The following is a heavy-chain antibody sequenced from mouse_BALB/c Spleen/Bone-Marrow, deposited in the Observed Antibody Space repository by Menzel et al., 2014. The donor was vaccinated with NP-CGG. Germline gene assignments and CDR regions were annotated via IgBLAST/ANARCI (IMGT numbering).Heavy chain of an antibody. D-gene: IGHD1-1*01. CDR2: IWAGGST. CDR3: ARDYYGSLYAMDY. V-gene: IGHV2-9*02. Sequence: VMLVESGPGLVAPSQSLSITCTVSGFSLTSYGVHWVRQPPGKGLEWLGVIWAGGSTNYNSALVSRLSISKDNTKSQVFLKMNSLQTDDTAMYYCARDYYGSLYAMDYWGQGTSVTVSS. J-gene: IGHJ4*01. CDR1: GFSLTSYG.